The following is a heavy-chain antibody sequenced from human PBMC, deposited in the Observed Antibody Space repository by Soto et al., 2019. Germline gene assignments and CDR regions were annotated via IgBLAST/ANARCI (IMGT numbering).Heavy chain of an antibody. V-gene: IGHV3-72*01. Sequence: EVQLVESGGGLVQPGGSLRLSCAASGFTFSDHYMDWVRQAPGKALEWVGRVRNKANSYTTQYAASVKGSFTISRDDSKNSLYLQMNSLTTEDTALYYCCRTRGYSQGWDFDFWGQGTLVTVSS. CDR3: CRTRGYSQGWDFDF. D-gene: IGHD5-12*01. CDR1: GFTFSDHY. CDR2: VRNKANSYTT. J-gene: IGHJ4*02.